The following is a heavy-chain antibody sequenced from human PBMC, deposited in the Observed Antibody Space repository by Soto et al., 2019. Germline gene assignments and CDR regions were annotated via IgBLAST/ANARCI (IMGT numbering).Heavy chain of an antibody. J-gene: IGHJ5*02. Sequence: TGGSLRLSCAASGFTFSSYSMNWVRQSPGKGLEWVSYISSSSSTIYYADSVKGRFTISRDNAKNSLYLQMNSLRDEDTAVYYCARTYYYDSSGPGFDPWGQGTLVTVSS. V-gene: IGHV3-48*02. CDR3: ARTYYYDSSGPGFDP. CDR2: ISSSSSTI. D-gene: IGHD3-22*01. CDR1: GFTFSSYS.